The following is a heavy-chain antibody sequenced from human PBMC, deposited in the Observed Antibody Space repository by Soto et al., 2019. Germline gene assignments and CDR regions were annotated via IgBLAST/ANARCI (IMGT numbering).Heavy chain of an antibody. Sequence: EVQLLESGGGLVQPGGSLRLSCAASGFTFSSYAMSWVRQAPGKGLEWVSASSGSGGGTYYADSVKGRFTISRDNSKNTLYLQMNSLRAEDTAVYYCAKYYGDYGRYYYYYGMDVWGQGTTVTVSS. V-gene: IGHV3-23*01. CDR2: SSGSGGGT. CDR3: AKYYGDYGRYYYYYGMDV. J-gene: IGHJ6*02. D-gene: IGHD4-17*01. CDR1: GFTFSSYA.